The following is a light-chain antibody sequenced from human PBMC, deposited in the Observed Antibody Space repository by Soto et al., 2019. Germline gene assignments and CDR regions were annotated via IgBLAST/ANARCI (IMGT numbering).Light chain of an antibody. CDR2: DNN. J-gene: IGLJ2*01. V-gene: IGLV1-40*01. CDR1: RSNIGAGYD. Sequence: QSVLTQPPSVSGAPGQRVSISCTGGRSNIGAGYDVQWDQQFPGRAPKLLIFDNNDRPSGVPDRFSGSKSGTSASLAITGLQAEDEAEYFCQCYYCDLSVVLFGGGTKLTVI. CDR3: QCYYCDLSVVL.